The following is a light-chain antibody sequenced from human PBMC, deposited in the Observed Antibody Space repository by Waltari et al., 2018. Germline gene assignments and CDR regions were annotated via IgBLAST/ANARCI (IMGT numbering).Light chain of an antibody. J-gene: IGLJ2*01. CDR3: QSYDSSLSGSV. Sequence: QSVLTQPPSVSGAPGQRVPISCTWRSSNIGAGSDVHWYQQLPGTAPKLLIYGNSNRPSGVPDRFSGSKSGTSASLAITGLQAEDEADYYCQSYDSSLSGSVFGGGTKLTVL. CDR2: GNS. CDR1: SSNIGAGSD. V-gene: IGLV1-40*01.